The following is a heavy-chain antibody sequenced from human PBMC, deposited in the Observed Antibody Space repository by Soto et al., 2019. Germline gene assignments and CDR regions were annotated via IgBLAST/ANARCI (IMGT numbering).Heavy chain of an antibody. Sequence: SETLSLTCAVYGGSFSGYYWTWIRQPPGTGLEWIGEINHSGSTNYNPSLKSRVTISGDKSKNQFSLRVTSVTAADTAVYYCGFVDMFTFGEKTAPNELFTRGGQGKMVT. CDR1: GGSFSGYY. D-gene: IGHD3-16*01. J-gene: IGHJ3*01. CDR3: GFVDMFTFGEKTAPNELFTR. CDR2: INHSGST. V-gene: IGHV4-34*01.